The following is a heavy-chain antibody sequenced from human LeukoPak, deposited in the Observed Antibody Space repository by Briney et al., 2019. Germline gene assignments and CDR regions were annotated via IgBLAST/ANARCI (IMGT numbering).Heavy chain of an antibody. CDR2: IYYSGST. Sequence: ASETLSLTCTVSGGSISSYYWSWIRQPPGKGXXWIGYIYYSGSTNYNPSLKSRVTISVDTSKNQFSLKLSSVIAADTAVYYCARDRFGWLDPWGQGTLVTVSS. J-gene: IGHJ5*02. V-gene: IGHV4-59*12. CDR1: GGSISSYY. D-gene: IGHD3-10*01. CDR3: ARDRFGWLDP.